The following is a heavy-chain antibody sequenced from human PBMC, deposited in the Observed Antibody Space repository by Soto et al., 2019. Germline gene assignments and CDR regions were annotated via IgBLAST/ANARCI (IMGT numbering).Heavy chain of an antibody. J-gene: IGHJ3*02. CDR1: GYTLTELS. V-gene: IGHV1-24*01. CDR3: ATGITMIVVAFDAFDI. Sequence: ASVKVSCKVSGYTLTELSMHWVRQAPGKGLEWMGGFDPEDGETIYAQKFQGRVTMTEDTSTDTAYMELSSLRSEDTAVYYCATGITMIVVAFDAFDIWGQATMVTV. CDR2: FDPEDGET. D-gene: IGHD3-22*01.